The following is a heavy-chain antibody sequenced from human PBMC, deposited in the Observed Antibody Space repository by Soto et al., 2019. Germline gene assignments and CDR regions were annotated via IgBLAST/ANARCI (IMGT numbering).Heavy chain of an antibody. CDR3: ARGNPFNYAGFDV. CDR1: GYTFSDFD. CDR2: MNAKSGDT. D-gene: IGHD3-16*01. Sequence: QAHLEQSGAEVKRPGASVKVSCKASGYTFSDFDINWLRQASGPGPEWMGWMNAKSGDTFFAQRFQGKFNMTSDTSLSTAYMEVGSLTSDDTAMYYCARGNPFNYAGFDVWGQGTTVAVSS. J-gene: IGHJ6*02. V-gene: IGHV1-8*01.